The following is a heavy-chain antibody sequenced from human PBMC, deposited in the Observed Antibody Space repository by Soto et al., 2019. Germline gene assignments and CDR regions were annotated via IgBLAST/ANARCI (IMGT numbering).Heavy chain of an antibody. CDR2: IIPIFGTA. CDR3: ARDSPNPYYDFWSGYYRGIDYYYYGMDV. D-gene: IGHD3-3*01. J-gene: IGHJ6*02. Sequence: ASVKVSCKASGGTFSSYAISWVRQAPGQGLEWMGGIIPIFGTANYAQKFQGRVTITADESTSTAYMELSSLRSEDTAVYYCARDSPNPYYDFWSGYYRGIDYYYYGMDVWG. V-gene: IGHV1-69*13. CDR1: GGTFSSYA.